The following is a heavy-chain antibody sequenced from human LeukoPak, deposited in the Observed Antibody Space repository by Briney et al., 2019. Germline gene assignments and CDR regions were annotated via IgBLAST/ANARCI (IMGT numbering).Heavy chain of an antibody. CDR2: ISSSSSYI. J-gene: IGHJ4*02. Sequence: PGGSLRLSCAASAFTFSSYSMNWVRQAPGKVLKWVSSISSSSSYIYYADSVKCRFTISRDNAKSSLYLQMNSLRAEDTAVYYCARDQRTSFDYWGQGTLVTVSS. V-gene: IGHV3-21*01. CDR3: ARDQRTSFDY. D-gene: IGHD2-2*01. CDR1: AFTFSSYS.